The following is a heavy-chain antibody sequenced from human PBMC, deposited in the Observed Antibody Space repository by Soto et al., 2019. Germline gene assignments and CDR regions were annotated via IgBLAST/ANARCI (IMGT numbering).Heavy chain of an antibody. CDR2: INPSGGST. CDR3: AREPIHYYDSSGPVDYGMDV. Sequence: QVQLVQSGAEVKKPGASVKVSCKASGYTFTSYYMHWVRQAPGQGLEWMGIINPSGGSTSYAQKFQGRVTMTRDTATSTVYMELSSLRSEDTAVYYCAREPIHYYDSSGPVDYGMDVWGQGTTVTVSS. CDR1: GYTFTSYY. D-gene: IGHD3-22*01. J-gene: IGHJ6*02. V-gene: IGHV1-46*01.